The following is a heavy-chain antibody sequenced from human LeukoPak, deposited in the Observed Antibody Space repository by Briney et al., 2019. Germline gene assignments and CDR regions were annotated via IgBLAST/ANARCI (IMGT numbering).Heavy chain of an antibody. CDR2: IYPGDSDT. CDR1: GYSFTSYW. D-gene: IGHD4-17*01. Sequence: GESLKISCKGSGYSFTSYWIGWVRQMPGKGLEWMGIIYPGDSDTRYSPSFQGQVTISADKSISTAYLQWSSLKASDTAMYCCAGTVTPPGDAFDIWGQGTMVTVSS. CDR3: AGTVTPPGDAFDI. J-gene: IGHJ3*02. V-gene: IGHV5-51*01.